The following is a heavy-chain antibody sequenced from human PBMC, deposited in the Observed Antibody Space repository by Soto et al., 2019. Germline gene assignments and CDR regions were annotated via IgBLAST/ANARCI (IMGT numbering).Heavy chain of an antibody. Sequence: GGSLRLSCAASGFTFSSYAMHWVRQAPGKGLEWVAVISYDGSNKYYADSVKGRFTISRDNSKNTLYLQMNSLRAEDTAVYYCARDLSMWGVVVAATGYWGQGTLVTVSS. D-gene: IGHD2-15*01. J-gene: IGHJ4*02. CDR3: ARDLSMWGVVVAATGY. V-gene: IGHV3-30-3*01. CDR2: ISYDGSNK. CDR1: GFTFSSYA.